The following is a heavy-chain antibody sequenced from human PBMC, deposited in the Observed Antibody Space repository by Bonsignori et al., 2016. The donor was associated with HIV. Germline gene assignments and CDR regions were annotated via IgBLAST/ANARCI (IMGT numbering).Heavy chain of an antibody. D-gene: IGHD4-11*01. V-gene: IGHV1-46*01. J-gene: IGHJ4*02. Sequence: WVRQAPGQGLEWMGLINPSGGSTSYAQKFQGRVTMTRDTSTSTVYMELSSLRSEDTAVYYCAMIDYDNWGQGTLVTVSS. CDR3: AMIDYDN. CDR2: INPSGGST.